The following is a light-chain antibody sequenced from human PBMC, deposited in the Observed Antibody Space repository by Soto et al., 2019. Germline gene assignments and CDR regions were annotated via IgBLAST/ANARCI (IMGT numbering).Light chain of an antibody. CDR3: QQYGSPVT. J-gene: IGKJ1*01. CDR2: GAS. CDR1: QSVSSSY. Sequence: EIGLTQSPGTLSLSPGERATLSCRASQSVSSSYLAWYQQKPGQAPRLLIYGASSRATGIPDRFSGSGSGTDFTITISRLEPEDFAVYYCQQYGSPVTFGHGTKVEIK. V-gene: IGKV3-20*01.